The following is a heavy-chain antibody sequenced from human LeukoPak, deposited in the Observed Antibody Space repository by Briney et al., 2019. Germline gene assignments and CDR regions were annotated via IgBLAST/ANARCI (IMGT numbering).Heavy chain of an antibody. D-gene: IGHD3-10*01. Sequence: SVKVSCKASGGTFSSYAISWVRQAPGQGLEWMGRIIPILGIANYAQKFQGRVTITADKSTSTAYMELSSLRSEDTAVYYCARDPMVRGVIDTHYYYGMDVWGQGTTVTVSS. J-gene: IGHJ6*02. CDR1: GGTFSSYA. CDR2: IIPILGIA. V-gene: IGHV1-69*04. CDR3: ARDPMVRGVIDTHYYYGMDV.